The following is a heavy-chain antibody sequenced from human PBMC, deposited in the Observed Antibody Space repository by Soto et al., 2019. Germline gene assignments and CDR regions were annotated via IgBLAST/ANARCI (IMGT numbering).Heavy chain of an antibody. D-gene: IGHD2-21*02. CDR2: IGTAGDT. V-gene: IGHV3-13*01. Sequence: GGSLRLSCAASGFTFSSYDMYWVRQAPGKGLEWVSAIGTAGDTYYPGSVKGRVTISRENAKNSLYLQMNSLRAGDTAVYYCARTCGGDCYDAFDIWGQGTMVTVSS. J-gene: IGHJ3*02. CDR1: GFTFSSYD. CDR3: ARTCGGDCYDAFDI.